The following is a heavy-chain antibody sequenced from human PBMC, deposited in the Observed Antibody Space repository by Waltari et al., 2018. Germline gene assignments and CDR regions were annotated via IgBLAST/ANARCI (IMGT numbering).Heavy chain of an antibody. CDR2: ISGSNNTT. Sequence: EVQLVESGGGLVQPGGSLRLSCAASGFTFSIYSMNWVREAPGKGLECVSYISGSNNTTYYAESVKGRFTISRDNANNSLFLQMNSLRAEDTAVYYCAREGAAGPYYYYGLDVWGQGTTVTVSS. J-gene: IGHJ6*02. V-gene: IGHV3-48*01. CDR1: GFTFSIYS. CDR3: AREGAAGPYYYYGLDV. D-gene: IGHD6-13*01.